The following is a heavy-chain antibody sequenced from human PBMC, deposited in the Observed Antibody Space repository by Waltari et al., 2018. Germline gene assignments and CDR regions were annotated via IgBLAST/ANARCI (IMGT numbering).Heavy chain of an antibody. CDR3: ASSKVGGARPYYYYGMDV. J-gene: IGHJ6*02. CDR1: GGTFSSYA. D-gene: IGHD6-6*01. V-gene: IGHV1-69*01. CDR2: IIRIFGTA. Sequence: QVQLVQSGAEVKKPGSSVKVSCKASGGTFSSYAISWVRQAPGQGLEWVGGIIRIFGTANNAPKFQVRVTITADESTSTAYMELSSLRSEDTAVYYCASSKVGGARPYYYYGMDVWGQGTTVTVSS.